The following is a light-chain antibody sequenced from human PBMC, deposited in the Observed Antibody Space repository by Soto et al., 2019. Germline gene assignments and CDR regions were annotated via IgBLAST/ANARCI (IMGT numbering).Light chain of an antibody. V-gene: IGKV3-15*01. CDR1: QSVSSN. CDR3: QQYNNWPLT. CDR2: GAS. J-gene: IGKJ4*01. Sequence: EVVMTQSPATLSVSLGARAPIHCRASQSVSSNLAWYQQKPGQGPRLIIYGASTRATGIPARFSGSGSGTEFTLTISSLQSEDFAVYSCQQYNNWPLTLGGGTKVDIK.